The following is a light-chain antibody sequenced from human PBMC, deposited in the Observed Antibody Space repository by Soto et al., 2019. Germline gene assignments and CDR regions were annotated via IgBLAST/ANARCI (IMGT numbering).Light chain of an antibody. V-gene: IGLV4-69*01. CDR3: QTWGTGIPRV. CDR2: LNSDGSH. Sequence: QPVLTQSPSASASLGASVKLTCTLSSGHSSYAIAWHQKQPEKGPRHLMQLNSDGSHRKGGVLPDCFSGSSSGADRYLTIAILQSEDEADYSWQTWGTGIPRVFGGGTKLTVL. CDR1: SGHSSYA. J-gene: IGLJ2*01.